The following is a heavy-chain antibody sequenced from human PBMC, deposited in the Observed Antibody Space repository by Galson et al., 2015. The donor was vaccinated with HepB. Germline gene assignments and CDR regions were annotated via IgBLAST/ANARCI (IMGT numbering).Heavy chain of an antibody. CDR3: ARDSKVDSAMVD. D-gene: IGHD5-18*01. J-gene: IGHJ4*02. CDR2: IIPIFGTA. CDR1: GVTFSSYA. V-gene: IGHV1-69*01. Sequence: SVKLSCKASGVTFSSYAISWVRQAPGQGLEWMGGIIPIFGTANYAQKFQGRITITADESTSSAYMELSSLRSEDTAVYYCARDSKVDSAMVDWGQGTLVTVSS.